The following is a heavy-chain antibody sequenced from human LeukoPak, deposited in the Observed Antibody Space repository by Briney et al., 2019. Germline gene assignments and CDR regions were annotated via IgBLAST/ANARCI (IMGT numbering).Heavy chain of an antibody. CDR3: ACSIMGTTTYAFDI. V-gene: IGHV1-2*02. Sequence: ASVKVSCKASGYTFTGYYMHWVRQAPGQGLEWMGWINPNSGGTNYAQKFHGGVTMTRDTSISTAYMDLSRLRSDDTAVYYCACSIMGTTTYAFDIWGQGTMVTVSS. D-gene: IGHD1-26*01. CDR2: INPNSGGT. CDR1: GYTFTGYY. J-gene: IGHJ3*02.